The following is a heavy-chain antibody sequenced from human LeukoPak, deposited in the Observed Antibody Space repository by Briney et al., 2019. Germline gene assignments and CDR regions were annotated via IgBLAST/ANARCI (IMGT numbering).Heavy chain of an antibody. Sequence: PGGSLRLSCAASGFTFSSYSMNWVRQAPWKGLEWVSYISSSSSTIYYADSVKGRFTISRDNAKNSLYLQMNSLRAEDTAVYYCARESGSSSWSHNYYMDVWGKGTTVTVSS. CDR1: GFTFSSYS. CDR3: ARESGSSSWSHNYYMDV. V-gene: IGHV3-48*01. J-gene: IGHJ6*03. D-gene: IGHD6-13*01. CDR2: ISSSSSTI.